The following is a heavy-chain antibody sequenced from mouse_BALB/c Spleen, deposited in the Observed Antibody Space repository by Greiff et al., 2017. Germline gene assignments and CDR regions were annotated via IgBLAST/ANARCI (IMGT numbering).Heavy chain of an antibody. J-gene: IGHJ2*01. CDR2: IDPENGDT. CDR1: GFNIKDYY. Sequence: VQLQQSGAELVRSGASVKLSCTASGFNIKDYYMHWVKQRPEQGLEWIGWIDPENGDTEYAPKFQGKATMTADTSSNTAYLQLSSLTSEDTAVYYCARRRRPNFDYWGQGTTLTVSS. CDR3: ARRRRPNFDY. V-gene: IGHV14-4*02.